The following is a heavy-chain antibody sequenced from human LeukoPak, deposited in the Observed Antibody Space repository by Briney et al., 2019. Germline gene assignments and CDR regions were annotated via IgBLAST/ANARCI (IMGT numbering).Heavy chain of an antibody. CDR2: IKSDGSGI. CDR1: GFTFSSYW. D-gene: IGHD1-14*01. J-gene: IGHJ4*02. V-gene: IGHV3-74*01. CDR3: AREFRKPSTGD. Sequence: GGSLRLSCAASGFTFSSYWMHWVRHAPGKGLVWVSRIKSDGSGITYADSVKGRFTISRDNAKNTLYLQMNSLRAEDTAVYFCAREFRKPSTGDWGQGTLVTVSS.